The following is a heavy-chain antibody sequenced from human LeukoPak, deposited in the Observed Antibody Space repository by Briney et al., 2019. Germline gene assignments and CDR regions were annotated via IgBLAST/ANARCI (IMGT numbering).Heavy chain of an antibody. CDR2: IIPIFGTT. CDR1: GDTFTSYA. CDR3: ASEGYSLSCRAFDI. J-gene: IGHJ3*02. Sequence: SVKVSCKASGDTFTSYAISWVRQAPGQGLEWMGGIIPIFGTTNYAQKFQGRVTMTTDTSTSTAYMELSSLRSEDTAVYYCASEGYSLSCRAFDIWGQGTMDSVS. V-gene: IGHV1-69*05. D-gene: IGHD6-13*01.